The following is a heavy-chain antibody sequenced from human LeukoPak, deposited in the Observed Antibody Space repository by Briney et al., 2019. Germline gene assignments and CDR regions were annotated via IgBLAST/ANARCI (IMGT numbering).Heavy chain of an antibody. J-gene: IGHJ4*02. D-gene: IGHD6-13*01. Sequence: SVKVSCKASGGTFSSYAISWVRQSPGQGREWMGGIIPIFGTANYAQKFQGRVTITADKSTSTAYMELSSLRSEDTAVYYCARELGYSSSLDYWGQGTLVTVSS. V-gene: IGHV1-69*06. CDR3: ARELGYSSSLDY. CDR1: GGTFSSYA. CDR2: IIPIFGTA.